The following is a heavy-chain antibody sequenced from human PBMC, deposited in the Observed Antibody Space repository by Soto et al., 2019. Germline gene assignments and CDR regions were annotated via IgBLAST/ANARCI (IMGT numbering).Heavy chain of an antibody. Sequence: SVKVSCKASGGTFSSYAISWVRQAPGQGLEWMGGIIPIFGTANYAQKFQGRVTITADKSTSTAYMELSSLRSEDTAVYYCARDIVGAKSLWYDDWGQGTLGTAPQ. J-gene: IGHJ4*02. CDR2: IIPIFGTA. V-gene: IGHV1-69*06. CDR3: ARDIVGAKSLWYDD. CDR1: GGTFSSYA. D-gene: IGHD1-26*01.